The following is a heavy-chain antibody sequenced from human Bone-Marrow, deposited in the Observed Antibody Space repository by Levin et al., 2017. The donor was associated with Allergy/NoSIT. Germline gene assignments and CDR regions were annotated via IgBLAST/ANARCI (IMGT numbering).Heavy chain of an antibody. D-gene: IGHD2-15*01. V-gene: IGHV3-11*01. J-gene: IGHJ4*02. Sequence: PGGSLRLSCAASGFTFIDYYMAWIRQAPGKGLDWVSYITNSDSTIYYTDSVKGRFTVSRDNAKNSLHLQMNSLRAEDTAVYYCARVRGYCGGGSCYVYYFDYWGQGTLVTVSS. CDR2: ITNSDSTI. CDR3: ARVRGYCGGGSCYVYYFDY. CDR1: GFTFIDYY.